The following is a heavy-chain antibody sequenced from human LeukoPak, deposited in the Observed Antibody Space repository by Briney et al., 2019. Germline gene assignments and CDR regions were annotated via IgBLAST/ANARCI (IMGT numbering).Heavy chain of an antibody. V-gene: IGHV1-69*05. CDR2: IIPIFGTA. J-gene: IGHJ3*02. Sequence: SVKVSCKASGGTFSSYAISWVRQAPGQGLEWMGGIIPIFGTANYAQKFQGRVTITTDESTSTAYMELSSLRSEDTAVYYCAYGSLYPGNDAFDIWGQGTMVTVSS. CDR3: AYGSLYPGNDAFDI. CDR1: GGTFSSYA. D-gene: IGHD1-14*01.